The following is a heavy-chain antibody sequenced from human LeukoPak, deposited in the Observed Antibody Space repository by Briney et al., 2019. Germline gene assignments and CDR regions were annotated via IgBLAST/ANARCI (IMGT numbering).Heavy chain of an antibody. V-gene: IGHV4-4*02. CDR1: GGSISSSNW. D-gene: IGHD6-13*01. Sequence: SGTLSLTCAVSGGSISSSNWWSWVRQPPGKGLEWIGEIYHSGSTNYNPSLKSRVSISVDTSKSQFSLKVSSVTAADTAVYYCARRAAAAYYYYYFMDVWGKGTTVTISS. CDR2: IYHSGST. J-gene: IGHJ6*03. CDR3: ARRAAAAYYYYYFMDV.